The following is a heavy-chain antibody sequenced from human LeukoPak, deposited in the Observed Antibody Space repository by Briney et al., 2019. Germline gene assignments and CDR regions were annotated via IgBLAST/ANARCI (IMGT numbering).Heavy chain of an antibody. Sequence: ASVKVSCKASGYTFTSYDINWVRQATGQGLEWMGWMNPNSGNTGYAQKFQGRVTMTRDTSISTAYMELSRLRSDDTAVYYCARDLQPRYCSGGSCYDDLDYWGQGTLVTVSS. CDR3: ARDLQPRYCSGGSCYDDLDY. D-gene: IGHD2-15*01. CDR1: GYTFTSYD. J-gene: IGHJ4*02. V-gene: IGHV1-8*01. CDR2: MNPNSGNT.